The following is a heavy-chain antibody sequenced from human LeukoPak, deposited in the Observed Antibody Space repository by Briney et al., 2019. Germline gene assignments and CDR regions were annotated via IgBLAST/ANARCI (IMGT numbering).Heavy chain of an antibody. V-gene: IGHV6-1*01. CDR1: GVSFSSNRAA. D-gene: IGHD5-12*01. J-gene: IGHJ4*02. Sequence: QTLSLTCAVSGVSFSSNRAAWNWIRQSPSLGLEWLGRTYYSSKWYDDYAVSVKSRITINPDTSKKQISLQLNSETPEDTAVYYCARSVDGFDSWGQGTLVTVSS. CDR2: TYYSSKWYD. CDR3: ARSVDGFDS.